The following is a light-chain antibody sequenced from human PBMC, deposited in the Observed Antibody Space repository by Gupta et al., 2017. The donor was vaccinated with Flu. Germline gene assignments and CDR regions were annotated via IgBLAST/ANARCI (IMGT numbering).Light chain of an antibody. CDR2: SAS. CDR1: QSVRNN. J-gene: IGKJ1*01. V-gene: IGKV3-15*01. CDR3: QQYNNWPPWT. Sequence: ATLSVSPGERATLSCRASQSVRNNLAWFQQKPGQAPRLLIYSASTRATGIPARFSGSGSGTEFTLTISSLQSEDFAVYYCQQYNNWPPWTFGQGTKVEIK.